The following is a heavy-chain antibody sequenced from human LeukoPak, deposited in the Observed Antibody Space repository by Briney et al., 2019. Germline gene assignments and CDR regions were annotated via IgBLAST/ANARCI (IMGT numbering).Heavy chain of an antibody. J-gene: IGHJ5*02. Sequence: GGSLRLSCAASGFTFSSYWMSWVRQAPGQGLEWMGWISAYNGDTKYAQKVQGRVTMTTDTSTSTAYMELRSLRSDDTAVYYCARDLHDFWSGRGDNWFDPWGQGTLVTVSS. CDR3: ARDLHDFWSGRGDNWFDP. CDR1: GFTFSSYW. V-gene: IGHV1-18*01. D-gene: IGHD3-3*01. CDR2: ISAYNGDT.